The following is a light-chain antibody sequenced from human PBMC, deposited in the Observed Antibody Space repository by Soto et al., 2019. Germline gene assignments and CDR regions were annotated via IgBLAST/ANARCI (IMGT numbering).Light chain of an antibody. CDR3: PSQGSRLGAL. J-gene: IGLJ3*02. CDR1: SSNIGAGYD. CDR2: GNS. Sequence: QSVLTQPPSVSGAPGQRVTISCTGSSSNIGAGYDVHWYQQLPGTAPKLLIYGNSNRPSGVPDRFSGSKSGTSASLAITGLESEDEADDCCPSQGSRLGALFGGGTKLTVL. V-gene: IGLV1-40*01.